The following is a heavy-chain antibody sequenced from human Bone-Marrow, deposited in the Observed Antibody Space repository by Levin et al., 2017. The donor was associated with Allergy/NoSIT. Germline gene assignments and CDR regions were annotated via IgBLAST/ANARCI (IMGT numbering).Heavy chain of an antibody. V-gene: IGHV3-30*18. J-gene: IGHJ4*02. Sequence: GGSLRLSCAASGFIFSSDGMHWVRQAPGKGLEWVALISNDGSNKFYADPVKGRFTISRVNTKNTLYLQMNNLRPNDTAVYYCAKERFLLDYWGQGTLVTVSS. CDR1: GFIFSSDG. D-gene: IGHD3-16*01. CDR3: AKERFLLDY. CDR2: ISNDGSNK.